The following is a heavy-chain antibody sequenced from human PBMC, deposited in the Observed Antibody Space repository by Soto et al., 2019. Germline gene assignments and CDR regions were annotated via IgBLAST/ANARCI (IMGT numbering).Heavy chain of an antibody. D-gene: IGHD1-26*01. Sequence: GASVKVSCKASGYTFTVYYMHWVRQAPGQGLEWMGWINPKSGGTMYPQKFQGRVTMTWDTSISTAYTALTRLRSDDTAVYYCARDLAKGGGSAGFDYWGQGTLVTV. CDR2: INPKSGGT. J-gene: IGHJ4*02. CDR3: ARDLAKGGGSAGFDY. CDR1: GYTFTVYY. V-gene: IGHV1-2*02.